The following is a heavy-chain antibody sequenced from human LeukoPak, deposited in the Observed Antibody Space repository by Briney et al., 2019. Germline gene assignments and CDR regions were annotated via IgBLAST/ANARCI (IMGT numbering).Heavy chain of an antibody. CDR2: ISAYNGNT. CDR1: GYTFTSYG. D-gene: IGHD3-3*01. CDR3: ARVLYYDFWSGYDY. J-gene: IGHJ4*02. V-gene: IGHV1-18*01. Sequence: ASVKVSYKASGYTFTSYGISWVRQAPGQGLEWMGWISAYNGNTNYAQKLQGRVTMTTDTSTSTAYMELRSLRSDDTAVYYCARVLYYDFWSGYDYWGQGTLVTVSS.